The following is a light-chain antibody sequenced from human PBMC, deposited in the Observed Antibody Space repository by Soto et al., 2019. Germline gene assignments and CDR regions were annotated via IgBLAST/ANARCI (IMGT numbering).Light chain of an antibody. CDR2: DVS. CDR3: SSYTSSSTHL. V-gene: IGLV2-14*03. Sequence: QSALTQPASVSGSSGQSITISCTGTSSDVGGYNYVSWYQQHPDKAPKLMIYDVSNRPSGVSNRFSGSKSGNTASLTISGLQAEDEADYYCSSYTSSSTHLFGTGTKVTVL. J-gene: IGLJ1*01. CDR1: SSDVGGYNY.